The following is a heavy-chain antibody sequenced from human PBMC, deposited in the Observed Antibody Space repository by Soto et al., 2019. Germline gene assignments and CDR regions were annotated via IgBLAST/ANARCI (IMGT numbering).Heavy chain of an antibody. CDR3: ANGRYSSGSCPYFFDF. V-gene: IGHV3-23*01. Sequence: GGALRLSFAASGFTLSSYATSWGRPAPGEGVGGGSAISGSGGSTYYADSVKGRFTISRDNSKNTLYLQMNSLRAEDTAVYYCANGRYSSGSCPYFFDFWGQRTVVTVSS. CDR1: GFTLSSYA. J-gene: IGHJ4*02. CDR2: ISGSGGST. D-gene: IGHD6-19*01.